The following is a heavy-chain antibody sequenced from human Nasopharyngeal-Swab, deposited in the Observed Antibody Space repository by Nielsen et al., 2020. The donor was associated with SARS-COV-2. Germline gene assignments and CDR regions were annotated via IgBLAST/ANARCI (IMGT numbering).Heavy chain of an antibody. CDR3: ARPQNYGYYGMDV. J-gene: IGHJ6*02. CDR2: IYPGDSDT. Sequence: KVSCKGSGYSFTSYWIGWVRQMPGKGLEWMGIIYPGDSDTRYSPSFQGQVTISADKSISTAYLQWSSLKASDTAMYYCARPQNYGYYGMDVWGQGTTGTVSS. CDR1: GYSFTSYW. V-gene: IGHV5-51*01.